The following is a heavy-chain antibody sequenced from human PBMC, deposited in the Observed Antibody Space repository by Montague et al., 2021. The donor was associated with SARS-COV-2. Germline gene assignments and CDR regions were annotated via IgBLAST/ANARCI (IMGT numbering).Heavy chain of an antibody. CDR2: IFHSGIT. V-gene: IGHV4-59*13. CDR1: GGSISSYY. CDR3: ARTEYNWSDWFDP. D-gene: IGHD1-20*01. J-gene: IGHJ5*02. Sequence: SETLSLTCSVSGGSISSYYWSWIRQSPGKGLEWIGYIFHSGITDYNPSLKSRVTISVDMSKNQFSLQLNSVTAADSAVYYCARTEYNWSDWFDPWGQGTLDTVSS.